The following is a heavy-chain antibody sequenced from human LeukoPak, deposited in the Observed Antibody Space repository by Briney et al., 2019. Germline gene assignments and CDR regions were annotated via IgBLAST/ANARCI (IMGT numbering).Heavy chain of an antibody. CDR1: GFAFSSYG. CDR3: ARDRSFYSTTGTCFDY. Sequence: GGSLRLSCAASGFAFSSYGMNWVRQAPGKGLEWISYISSRSTTTYYADSVKDRFTISRDNAKNSLYLQMNSPRAEDTAVYYCARDRSFYSTTGTCFDYRGRGIPVTVSS. CDR2: ISSRSTTT. D-gene: IGHD4-17*01. V-gene: IGHV3-48*01. J-gene: IGHJ4*02.